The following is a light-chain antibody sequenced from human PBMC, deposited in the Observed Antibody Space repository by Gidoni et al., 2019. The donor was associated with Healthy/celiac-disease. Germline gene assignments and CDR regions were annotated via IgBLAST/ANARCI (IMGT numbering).Light chain of an antibody. CDR2: DAS. CDR3: QQRSNWPRLT. J-gene: IGKJ4*01. CDR1: QSVSSY. V-gene: IGKV3-11*01. Sequence: EIVLTQSPATLSLSPGERATLSCRASQSVSSYLAWYQQKPCQAPRLLIYDASNRATGIPARFSGSGSVTDFTLTISSLEPEDFAVYYCQQRSNWPRLTFGGGTKVEIK.